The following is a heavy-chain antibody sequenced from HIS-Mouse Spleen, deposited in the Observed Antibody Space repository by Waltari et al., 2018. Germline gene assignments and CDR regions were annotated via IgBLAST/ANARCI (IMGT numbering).Heavy chain of an antibody. D-gene: IGHD6-13*01. CDR2: IYYIGST. CDR3: AREIPYSSSWYDWYFDL. Sequence: QLQLQESGPGLVKPSETLSLTCTGPGGSISSSSYYWDWIRQPPGKGLEWIGSIYYIGSTYYNPSLKSRVTISVDTSKNQFSLKLSSVTAADTAVYYCAREIPYSSSWYDWYFDLWGRGTLVTVSS. V-gene: IGHV4-39*07. CDR1: GGSISSSSYY. J-gene: IGHJ2*01.